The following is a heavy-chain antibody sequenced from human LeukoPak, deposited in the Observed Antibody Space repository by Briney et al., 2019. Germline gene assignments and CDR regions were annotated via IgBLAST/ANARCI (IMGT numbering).Heavy chain of an antibody. CDR2: IIPIFGTA. V-gene: IGHV1-69*01. CDR3: ARDHQGIAVAGPSMY. CDR1: GGTFSSYA. D-gene: IGHD6-19*01. J-gene: IGHJ4*02. Sequence: SVKVSCKASGGTFSSYAISWVRQAPGQGLEWMGGIIPIFGTANYAQKFQGRVTITADESTSTAYMELSSLRSEDTAVYYCARDHQGIAVAGPSMYWGQGTLVTVSS.